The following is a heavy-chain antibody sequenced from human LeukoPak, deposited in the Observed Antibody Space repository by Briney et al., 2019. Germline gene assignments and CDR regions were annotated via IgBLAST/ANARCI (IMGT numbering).Heavy chain of an antibody. Sequence: PGGSLRLSCAASGFTFSSYSMNWVRQAPGKGLEWVSSISSSSSYIYYADSVKGRFTISRDNAKNSLCLQMSSLRAEDTAVYYCASDSHSSSWYAYWGQGTLVTVSS. CDR1: GFTFSSYS. J-gene: IGHJ4*02. V-gene: IGHV3-21*01. CDR3: ASDSHSSSWYAY. CDR2: ISSSSSYI. D-gene: IGHD6-13*01.